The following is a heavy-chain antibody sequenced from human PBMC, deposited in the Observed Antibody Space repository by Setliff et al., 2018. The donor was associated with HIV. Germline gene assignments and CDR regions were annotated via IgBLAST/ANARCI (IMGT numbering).Heavy chain of an antibody. Sequence: ASVKVSCKASGYTFTSYGISWVRQAPGQGLEWMGWISAYNGNTNYAQKLQGRVNMTTDTSTSTAYMELRSLRSDDTAVYYCARERSLVRGVIGWFDPWGQGTLVTVSS. CDR2: ISAYNGNT. J-gene: IGHJ5*02. CDR1: GYTFTSYG. D-gene: IGHD3-10*01. V-gene: IGHV1-18*01. CDR3: ARERSLVRGVIGWFDP.